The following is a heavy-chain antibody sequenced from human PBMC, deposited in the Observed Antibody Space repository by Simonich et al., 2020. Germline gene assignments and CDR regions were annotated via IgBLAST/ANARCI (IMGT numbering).Heavy chain of an antibody. CDR3: ARDRGSSAFDI. V-gene: IGHV3-48*03. J-gene: IGHJ3*02. CDR2: ISSIVSPI. D-gene: IGHD6-6*01. Sequence: EVQLVESGGGLVQPGGSLRLSCAASGFTFSSYEMNWGSQAPGKGLHWFSYISSIVSPIYSADSVNGRFTISRDNAKNSLYLQMNSLRAEDTAVYYCARDRGSSAFDIWGQGTMVTVSS. CDR1: GFTFSSYE.